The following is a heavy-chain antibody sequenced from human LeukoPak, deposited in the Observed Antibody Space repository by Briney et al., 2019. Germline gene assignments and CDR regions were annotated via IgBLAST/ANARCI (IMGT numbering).Heavy chain of an antibody. J-gene: IGHJ1*01. CDR1: GYTFTSYA. Sequence: ASVKVSCKASGYTFTSYAMNWVRQAPGQGLEWMGWINTNTGNPTYAQGFTGRFVFSLDTSVSTAYLQISSLKAEDTAVYYCAGYDSSGYYYVSEYFQHWGQGTLVTVSS. D-gene: IGHD3-22*01. CDR3: AGYDSSGYYYVSEYFQH. V-gene: IGHV7-4-1*02. CDR2: INTNTGNP.